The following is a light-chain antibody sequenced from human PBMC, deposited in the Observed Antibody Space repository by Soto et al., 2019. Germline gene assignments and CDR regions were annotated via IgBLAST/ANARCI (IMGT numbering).Light chain of an antibody. J-gene: IGKJ4*01. CDR1: QSVSSSY. CDR3: QQYGSSPLT. Sequence: DIVMTQSPATLSVSPGERATLSCRASQSVSSSYLAWYQQKPGEAPRLLIYGASSRATGIPYRFSGSGSGTDFTLTISRLEPEDFAVYYCQQYGSSPLTFGGGTKVDIK. V-gene: IGKV3-20*01. CDR2: GAS.